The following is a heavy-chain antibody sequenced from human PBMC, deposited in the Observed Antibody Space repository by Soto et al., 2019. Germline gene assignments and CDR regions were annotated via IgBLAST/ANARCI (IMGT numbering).Heavy chain of an antibody. CDR1: QVCLGRYG. J-gene: IGHJ5*02. CDR2: FSSSSSYT. V-gene: IGHV3-11*05. Sequence: TLKLGSAAQQVCLGRYGTSWIRQAPGKGLEWVSYFSSSSSYTYYAVSVKGRFTISSDNAKNSLYLQMNSLRAADTAVYYCARALRAAAANWFDPWGQGP. CDR3: ARALRAAAANWFDP. D-gene: IGHD6-13*01.